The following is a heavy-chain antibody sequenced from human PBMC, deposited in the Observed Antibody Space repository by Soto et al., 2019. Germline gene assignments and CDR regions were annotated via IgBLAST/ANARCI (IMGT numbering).Heavy chain of an antibody. J-gene: IGHJ4*02. Sequence: EVQLVESGGGLVQPGGSLRLSCVASGFIFSDHYIDWVRQAPGKGLEWVGRKRNKAKSYTTDYAESVKGRFTMSRDDSKNSVYLQINSLDTEDTALYCFVRTVTSTGTQFFDFWGQVTLVTVSS. V-gene: IGHV3-72*01. CDR3: VRTVTSTGTQFFDF. CDR1: GFIFSDHY. D-gene: IGHD4-17*01. CDR2: KRNKAKSYTT.